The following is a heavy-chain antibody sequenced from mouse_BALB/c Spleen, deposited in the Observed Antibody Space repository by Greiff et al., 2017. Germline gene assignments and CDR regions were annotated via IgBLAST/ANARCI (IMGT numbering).Heavy chain of an antibody. D-gene: IGHD1-2*01. Sequence: EVKLVESGGGLVKPGGSLKLSCAASGFTFSSYTMSWVRQTPEKRLEWVATISSGGSYTYYPDSVKGRFTISRDNAKNTLYLQMSSLKSEDTAMYYCTRGGNGLPWFAYWGQGTLVTVSA. J-gene: IGHJ3*01. V-gene: IGHV5-6-4*01. CDR1: GFTFSSYT. CDR2: ISSGGSYT. CDR3: TRGGNGLPWFAY.